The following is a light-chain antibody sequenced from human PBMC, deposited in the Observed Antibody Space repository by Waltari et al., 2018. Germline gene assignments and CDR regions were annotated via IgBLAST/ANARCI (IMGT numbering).Light chain of an antibody. CDR1: RSDVGAYDF. J-gene: IGLJ1*01. CDR2: EVY. CDR3: SSYADNDNLV. V-gene: IGLV2-8*01. Sequence: QSALTQPPSASASPGQSVTISCTGTRSDVGAYDFVSWFQQPPGKAPKLIIFEVYKRPSGVPDRFSGSKSGNTASLTVSGLQADDEADYFCSSYADNDNLVFGTGTKVSVL.